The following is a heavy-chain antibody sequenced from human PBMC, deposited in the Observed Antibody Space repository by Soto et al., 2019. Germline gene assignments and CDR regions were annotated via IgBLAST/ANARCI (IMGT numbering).Heavy chain of an antibody. J-gene: IGHJ3*02. V-gene: IGHV3-30-3*01. Sequence: QVQLVESGGGVVQPGRSLRLSCAASGFTFSNYAMHWVRQAPGKGLEWVAAILSDEINKYYADSVKARFHISRDNSKNTLYLQMNSLRPEDTAVYYCAIIATSGGGDDFDIWGQGTMVTVSS. CDR3: AIIATSGGGDDFDI. CDR1: GFTFSNYA. D-gene: IGHD6-13*01. CDR2: ILSDEINK.